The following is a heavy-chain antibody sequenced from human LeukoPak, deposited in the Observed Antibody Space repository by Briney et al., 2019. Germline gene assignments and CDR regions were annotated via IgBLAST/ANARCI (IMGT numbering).Heavy chain of an antibody. D-gene: IGHD4-17*01. CDR3: ARAVDGDCFDY. Sequence: KPSETLSLTCTVSGGSISSYYWSWIPQPPGKGLEWIGYIYYSGSTNYNPSLKSRVTISVDTSKNQFSLKLSSVTAADTAVYYCARAVDGDCFDYWGQGTLVTVSS. CDR2: IYYSGST. CDR1: GGSISSYY. J-gene: IGHJ4*02. V-gene: IGHV4-59*01.